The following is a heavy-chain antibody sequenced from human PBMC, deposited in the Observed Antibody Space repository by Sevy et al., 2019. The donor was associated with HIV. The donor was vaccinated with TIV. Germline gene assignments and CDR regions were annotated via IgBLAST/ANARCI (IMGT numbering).Heavy chain of an antibody. J-gene: IGHJ3*02. Sequence: GGSLRLSCAASGFTFSSYAMHWVRQAPGKGLEWVAVISYDGSNKYYADSVKGRFTISRDNSKNTLYLQMNSLRAEDTAVYYCARDGPGFEYYYDSSGYSGTFDIWDQGTMVTVSS. CDR3: ARDGPGFEYYYDSSGYSGTFDI. V-gene: IGHV3-30-3*01. D-gene: IGHD3-22*01. CDR1: GFTFSSYA. CDR2: ISYDGSNK.